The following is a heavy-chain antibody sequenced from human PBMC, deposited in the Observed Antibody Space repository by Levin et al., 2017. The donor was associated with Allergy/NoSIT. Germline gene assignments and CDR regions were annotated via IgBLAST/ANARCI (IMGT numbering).Heavy chain of an antibody. J-gene: IGHJ4*02. CDR3: ARGRDY. V-gene: IGHV4-34*01. CDR1: GGSFSGYY. Sequence: SQTLSLTCAVYGGSFSGYYWSWIRQPPGKGLEWIGEINHSGSTNYNPSLKSRVTISVDTSKNQFSLKLSSVTAADTAVYYCARGRDYWGQGTLVTVSS. CDR2: INHSGST.